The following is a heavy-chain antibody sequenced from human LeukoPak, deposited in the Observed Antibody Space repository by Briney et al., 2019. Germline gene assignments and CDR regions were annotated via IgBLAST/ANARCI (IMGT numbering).Heavy chain of an antibody. V-gene: IGHV3-15*01. CDR1: GFTFTNAW. CDR2: IKSKTDDGTT. J-gene: IGHJ4*02. D-gene: IGHD1-1*01. CDR3: TTELDLDELDY. Sequence: GGSLRLSCAASGFTFTNAWMNWVRQAPGKGLEWVGRIKSKTDDGTTDYAAPVKGRFTISRDDSKNTLYLQMNSLKTEDTAVYYCTTELDLDELDYWGQGTLVTVSS.